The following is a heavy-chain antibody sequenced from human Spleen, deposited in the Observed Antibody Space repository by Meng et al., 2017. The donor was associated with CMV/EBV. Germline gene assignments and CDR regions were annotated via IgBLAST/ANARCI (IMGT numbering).Heavy chain of an antibody. CDR1: GFTFDDYA. CDR3: ARVHTFGLGAFDI. V-gene: IGHV3-21*01. CDR2: ITSSGSYI. D-gene: IGHD2/OR15-2a*01. J-gene: IGHJ3*02. Sequence: GGSLRLSCAASGFTFDDYAMHWVRQAPGKGLEWVSSITSSGSYIYYADSVKGRFTISRDNAKNSLYLQMNSLRAEDTAVYFCARVHTFGLGAFDIWGQGTMVTVSS.